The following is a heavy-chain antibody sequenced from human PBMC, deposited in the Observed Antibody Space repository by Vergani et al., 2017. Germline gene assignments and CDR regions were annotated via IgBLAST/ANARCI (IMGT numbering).Heavy chain of an antibody. V-gene: IGHV3-66*02. CDR1: GFIVSSNY. CDR2: IYSGGST. CDR3: ARDISSGWYWFDP. J-gene: IGHJ5*02. D-gene: IGHD6-19*01. Sequence: VQLVESGGGVVQPGGSLRLSCATSGFIVSSNYMNWVRQAPGKGLEWVSVIYSGGSTYYADSVKGRFTISRDNSRNTLFLQMNSLRTEDTAVYYCARDISSGWYWFDPWGQGTLVTVSS.